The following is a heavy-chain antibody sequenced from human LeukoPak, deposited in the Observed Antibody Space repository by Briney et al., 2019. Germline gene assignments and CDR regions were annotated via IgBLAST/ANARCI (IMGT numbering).Heavy chain of an antibody. Sequence: GGSLRLSCAASGFIFRSWMSWVRQAPGEGLEWVANIKEDGSEKYYVDSVKGRFTISRDNAKNSSYLQMNSLRAEDTAVYYCASGDAFDIWGQGTLVTVSS. CDR1: GFIFRSW. V-gene: IGHV3-7*01. CDR3: ASGDAFDI. J-gene: IGHJ3*02. CDR2: IKEDGSEK.